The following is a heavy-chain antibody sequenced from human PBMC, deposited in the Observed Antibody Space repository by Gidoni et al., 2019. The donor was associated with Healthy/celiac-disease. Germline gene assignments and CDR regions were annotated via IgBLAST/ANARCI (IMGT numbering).Heavy chain of an antibody. V-gene: IGHV3-7*03. CDR1: AFTFSSYW. J-gene: IGHJ5*02. CDR3: AREGVYYGDYGVHWFDP. D-gene: IGHD4-17*01. Sequence: EVQLVESGGGLVQPGGSLRLSCAASAFTFSSYWMSWVRQPPGKGLEWVANIKQDGSEKYYVDSVKGRFTISRDNAKNSLYLQMNSLRAEDTAVYYCAREGVYYGDYGVHWFDPWGQGTLVTVSS. CDR2: IKQDGSEK.